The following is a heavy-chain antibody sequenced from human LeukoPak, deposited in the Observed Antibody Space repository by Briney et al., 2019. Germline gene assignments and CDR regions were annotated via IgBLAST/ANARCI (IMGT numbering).Heavy chain of an antibody. Sequence: ARSLRLSCAASGFTFSSYAMSWVRQAPGKELEWVLATSSSGGSTYYADSVKGRFTISRDNSKTTMYLQINSLRAEDTAVYYCAKGVDYAWDFDYWGQGTLVTVSS. D-gene: IGHD4-17*01. CDR2: TSSSGGST. CDR3: AKGVDYAWDFDY. CDR1: GFTFSSYA. J-gene: IGHJ4*02. V-gene: IGHV3-23*01.